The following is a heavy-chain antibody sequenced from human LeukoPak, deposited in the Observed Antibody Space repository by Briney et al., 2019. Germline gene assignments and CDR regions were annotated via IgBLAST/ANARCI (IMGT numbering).Heavy chain of an antibody. D-gene: IGHD3-22*01. CDR3: AKDVNSSGYYLGFDY. CDR2: ISGGGDK. Sequence: GGSLRLSCAASGFTFSTYAMSWVRQAPGKGLEWVTTISGGGDKQYADHVKGRFTVSRDDSKNTLYLQMDSLRAEDTALYYCAKDVNSSGYYLGFDYWGQGTLVTVSS. J-gene: IGHJ4*02. CDR1: GFTFSTYA. V-gene: IGHV3-23*01.